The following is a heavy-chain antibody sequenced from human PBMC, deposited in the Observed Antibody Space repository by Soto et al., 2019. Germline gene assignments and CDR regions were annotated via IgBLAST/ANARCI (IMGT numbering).Heavy chain of an antibody. D-gene: IGHD5-12*01. CDR3: ARDLGFCGDSGCDPTRWLDP. CDR1: RATFTSFA. V-gene: IGHV1-69*01. CDR2: IIPIFGTA. Sequence: QEQLVQSGAEVKKPGSSVRVSCKTSRATFTSFAVSWLRQAPGQGLEWMGGIIPIFGTANYAQKFQDSIMITADESTGTAYLELRSLRSEDTAIYFCARDLGFCGDSGCDPTRWLDPWGQGTLVTVSS. J-gene: IGHJ5*02.